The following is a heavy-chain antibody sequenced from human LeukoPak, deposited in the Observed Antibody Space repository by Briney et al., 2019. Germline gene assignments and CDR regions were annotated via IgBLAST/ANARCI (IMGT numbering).Heavy chain of an antibody. V-gene: IGHV1-69*05. D-gene: IGHD2-21*01. CDR3: ARDLPEAYCGGDCYSGRAFDI. CDR1: GGTFSSYA. CDR2: IIPIFGTA. Sequence: SVKVSCKASGGTFSSYAISWVRQAPGQGLEWMGGIIPIFGTANYAQKFQGRVTITTDEFTSTAYMELSSLRSEDTAVYYCARDLPEAYCGGDCYSGRAFDIWGQGTMVTVSS. J-gene: IGHJ3*02.